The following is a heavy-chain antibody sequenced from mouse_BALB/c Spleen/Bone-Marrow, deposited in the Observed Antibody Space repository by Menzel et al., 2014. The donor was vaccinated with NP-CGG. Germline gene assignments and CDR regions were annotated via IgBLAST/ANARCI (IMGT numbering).Heavy chain of an antibody. CDR2: ISFSGTT. J-gene: IGHJ1*01. V-gene: IGHV3-2*02. CDR1: GYSITSDYA. Sequence: EVKVVESGPGLVKPSQSLSLACTVTGYSITSDYAWNWIRQFPGNKLKWMGYISFSGTTSYNPSLKSRISITRDTSKNQFFLQLNSVTAEDTATYFCARGIYYDYDWYFDVWGAGTTVTVSS. D-gene: IGHD2-4*01. CDR3: ARGIYYDYDWYFDV.